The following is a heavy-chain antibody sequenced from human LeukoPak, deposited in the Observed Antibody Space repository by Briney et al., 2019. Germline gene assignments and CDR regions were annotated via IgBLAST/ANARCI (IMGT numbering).Heavy chain of an antibody. CDR3: ARWYYTGSGYYYDF. Sequence: SETLSLTCSVSGGSISSSSSYWGWIRQPPGKGLEWIGSIYYSGSSFDNPALKSRVTISVDTSKNQFSLKLSSVTAADTAFYYCARWYYTGSGYYYDFWGQGTLVTVSS. D-gene: IGHD3-22*01. CDR1: GGSISSSSSY. J-gene: IGHJ4*02. CDR2: IYYSGSS. V-gene: IGHV4-39*07.